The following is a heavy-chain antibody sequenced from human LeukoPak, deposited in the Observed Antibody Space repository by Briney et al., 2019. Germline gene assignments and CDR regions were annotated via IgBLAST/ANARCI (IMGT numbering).Heavy chain of an antibody. CDR1: GGSVSSGSYY. CDR2: IYHSGST. V-gene: IGHV4-61*01. Sequence: PSETLSLTCTVSGGSVSSGSYYWSWIRQPPGKGLEWIGYIYHSGSTNYNPSLESRVTISVDTSKNQFSLKLSSVTAADTAVYYCARGGYSSSGRLINWFDPWGQGTLVTVSS. D-gene: IGHD6-13*01. J-gene: IGHJ5*02. CDR3: ARGGYSSSGRLINWFDP.